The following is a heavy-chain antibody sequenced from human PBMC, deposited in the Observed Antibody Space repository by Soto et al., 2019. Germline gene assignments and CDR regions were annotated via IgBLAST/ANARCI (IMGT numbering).Heavy chain of an antibody. J-gene: IGHJ4*02. CDR2: TYYRSKWYN. CDR1: GDSVSSNSAA. V-gene: IGHV6-1*01. D-gene: IGHD1-1*01. Sequence: SQTLSLTCAISGDSVSSNSAAWNWIRQSPSRGLEWLGRTYYRSKWYNDYAVSVKSRITINPDTSKNQFSLQLNSVTPEDTAVYYCARGSGIVALPGELEDVHYDFWGQGTLVTVSS. CDR3: ARGSGIVALPGELEDVHYDF.